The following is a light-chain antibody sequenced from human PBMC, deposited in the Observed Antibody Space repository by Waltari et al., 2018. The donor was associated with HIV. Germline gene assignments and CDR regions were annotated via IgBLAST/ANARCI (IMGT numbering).Light chain of an antibody. Sequence: DIVLTQSPDSLAVSLGERATMNCKSSQKNLFSSTNKNYLSWYQQRPGQPPRLLIYWASSRESGVPGRFTGSGSGTNFTLTISRLQADDVAVYFCQQYYSTPRAFGQGTKV. V-gene: IGKV4-1*01. CDR3: QQYYSTPRA. CDR1: QKNLFSSTNKNY. CDR2: WAS. J-gene: IGKJ1*01.